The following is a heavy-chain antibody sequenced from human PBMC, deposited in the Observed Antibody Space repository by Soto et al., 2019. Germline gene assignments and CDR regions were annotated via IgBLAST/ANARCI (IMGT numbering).Heavy chain of an antibody. CDR2: INHSGST. J-gene: IGHJ5*02. Sequence: SETLSLTCAVYGGSFSGYYWSWIRQPPGKGLEWIGEINHSGSTNYNPSLKSRVTISVDTSKNQFSLKLSSVTAADTAVYYCARETAMIVVVTAINWFDPWGQGTLVT. CDR1: GGSFSGYY. CDR3: ARETAMIVVVTAINWFDP. V-gene: IGHV4-34*01. D-gene: IGHD3-22*01.